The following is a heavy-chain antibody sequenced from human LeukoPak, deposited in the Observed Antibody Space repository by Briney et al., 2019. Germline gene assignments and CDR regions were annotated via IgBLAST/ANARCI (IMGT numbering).Heavy chain of an antibody. CDR2: VAYDGTNK. V-gene: IGHV3-30-3*01. CDR1: GFTFNNYA. CDR3: ARDFSKGQWLWIGSDY. J-gene: IGHJ4*02. D-gene: IGHD6-19*01. Sequence: GRSLRLSSAASGFTFNNYAMHWVRQAPGKGLEWVAVVAYDGTNKHYADSVKGRFTISRDNSKNTLYMKMSSLRDEDTAVYYCARDFSKGQWLWIGSDYWGQGTLVTVSS.